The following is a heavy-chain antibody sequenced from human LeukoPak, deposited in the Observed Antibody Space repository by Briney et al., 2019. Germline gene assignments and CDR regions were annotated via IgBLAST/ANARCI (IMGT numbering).Heavy chain of an antibody. CDR3: ARVRSDYILFVC. D-gene: IGHD4-11*01. V-gene: IGHV3-7*05. J-gene: IGHJ4*02. CDR2: IKQDGSEK. CDR1: GLTPSRYW. Sequence: PGGSLRLSCAASGLTPSRYWMTWVRQAPGKGLELVANIKQDGSEKYYVDSVKGRFTISRDDAKNSMNLQMNSLRAEDTAVYYCARVRSDYILFVCWGQGTLVTVSS.